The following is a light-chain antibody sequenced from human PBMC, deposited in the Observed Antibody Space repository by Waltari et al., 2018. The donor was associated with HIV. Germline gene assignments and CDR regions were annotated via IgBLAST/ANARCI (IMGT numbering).Light chain of an antibody. CDR1: SVRTYY. V-gene: IGLV3-19*01. Sequence: SSELTQDPAVSVALGQTVRITCQGDSVRTYYASWYQQKPGQAPVIVFYGTNNRPSGIPDRFSGSTSGDTASLTITGAQAEDEADYYCNSRDDIGHWFFGAGTKVTVL. J-gene: IGLJ3*02. CDR3: NSRDDIGHWF. CDR2: GTN.